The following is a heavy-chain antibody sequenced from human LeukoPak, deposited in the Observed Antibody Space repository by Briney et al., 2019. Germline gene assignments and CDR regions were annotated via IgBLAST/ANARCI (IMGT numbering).Heavy chain of an antibody. Sequence: PSETLSLTCTVSGGSISSYHWSWIRQPARKGLEWIGYIYYSGSTNYNPSLKRRVTISVDTSKNQFSLKLSSVTAADTAVYYCAKLVQEDWFDPWGQGTLVTVSS. CDR1: GGSISSYH. D-gene: IGHD6-6*01. CDR2: IYYSGST. J-gene: IGHJ5*02. V-gene: IGHV4-59*08. CDR3: AKLVQEDWFDP.